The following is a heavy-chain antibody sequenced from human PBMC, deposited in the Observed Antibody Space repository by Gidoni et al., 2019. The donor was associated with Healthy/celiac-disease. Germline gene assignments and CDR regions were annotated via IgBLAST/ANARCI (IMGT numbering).Heavy chain of an antibody. CDR2: ISGSGGST. CDR1: GSTFSSYA. D-gene: IGHD3-10*01. Sequence: EVQLLESGGGLVQPGGSLRLSCAASGSTFSSYAMSWVRQAPGKGLEWVSAISGSGGSTYYADSVKGRFTISRDNSKNTLYLQMNSLRAEDTAVYYCAKDRGFGPSFDYWGQGTLVTVSS. CDR3: AKDRGFGPSFDY. J-gene: IGHJ4*02. V-gene: IGHV3-23*01.